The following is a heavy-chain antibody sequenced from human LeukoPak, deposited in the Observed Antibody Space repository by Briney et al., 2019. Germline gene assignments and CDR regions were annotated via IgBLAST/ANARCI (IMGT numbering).Heavy chain of an antibody. CDR1: GSTFSSYG. V-gene: IGHV3-30*02. CDR2: IWYDGSNK. Sequence: GGSLRLSCAASGSTFSSYGMHWVRQAPGKGLEWVAVIWYDGSNKYYADSVKGRFTISRDNSKNTLYLQMNSLRTEDTALYYCAKDDLHTTVTDWGQGTLVTVSS. D-gene: IGHD4-17*01. J-gene: IGHJ4*02. CDR3: AKDDLHTTVTD.